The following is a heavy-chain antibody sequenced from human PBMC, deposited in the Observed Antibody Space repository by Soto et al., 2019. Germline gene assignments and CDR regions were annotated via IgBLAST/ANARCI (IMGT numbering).Heavy chain of an antibody. D-gene: IGHD3-10*01. Sequence: GGSLRLSCAASGFTFSSYWMSWVRQAPGKGLEWVANIKQDGSEKYYVDSVKGRFTISRDNAKNSLYLQMNSLRAEDTALYYCAKSYYGSGSYLGNWFDPWGQGTLVTVSS. J-gene: IGHJ5*02. CDR3: AKSYYGSGSYLGNWFDP. CDR2: IKQDGSEK. CDR1: GFTFSSYW. V-gene: IGHV3-7*03.